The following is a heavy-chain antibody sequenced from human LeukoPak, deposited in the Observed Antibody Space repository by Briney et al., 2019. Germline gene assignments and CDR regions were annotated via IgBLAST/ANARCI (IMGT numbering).Heavy chain of an antibody. CDR1: GGSINSSSYY. CDR2: INYGGST. J-gene: IGHJ3*02. V-gene: IGHV4-39*07. CDR3: ARDPQHIVATMGDAFDI. D-gene: IGHD5-12*01. Sequence: SETLSLTCTVSGGSINSSSYYWGWIREPPGKGLEWIGSINYGGSTYYNPSLKSRVTISVDTSKNQFSLKLTSVTAADTAVYYCARDPQHIVATMGDAFDIWGQGTMVTVSS.